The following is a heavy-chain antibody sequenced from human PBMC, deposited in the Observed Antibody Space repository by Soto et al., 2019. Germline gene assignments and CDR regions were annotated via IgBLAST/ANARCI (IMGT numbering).Heavy chain of an antibody. J-gene: IGHJ4*02. CDR2: IYKDGSA. D-gene: IGHD6-19*01. V-gene: IGHV4-59*01. CDR1: GCSIRSYF. CDR3: AREDSSGWVYYFDS. Sequence: SDTRSLTCSVPGCSIRSYFWNWILQPPGKGLEWIGYIYKDGSANYNPSLKSRLTISIDTSKNHFSLNLRSVTAADTAVYYCAREDSSGWVYYFDSWGQGTLVTVS.